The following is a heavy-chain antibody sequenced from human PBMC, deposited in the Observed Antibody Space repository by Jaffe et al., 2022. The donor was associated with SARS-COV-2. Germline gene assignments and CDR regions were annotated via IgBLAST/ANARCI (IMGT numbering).Heavy chain of an antibody. CDR1: GYSFTNFW. D-gene: IGHD3-10*01. Sequence: EVQLVQSGAEVKKPGESLTISCQVSGYSFTNFWIGWVRQMPGKGLEWMGIINPIDSDIRYGPSFRGQVRISVDSHLNSAYLEWGSLKASDTAMYYCARLGVVVSPREYSWGSYFKYWGQGTPVTVSS. V-gene: IGHV5-51*01. CDR3: ARLGVVVSPREYSWGSYFKY. CDR2: INPIDSDI. J-gene: IGHJ4*02.